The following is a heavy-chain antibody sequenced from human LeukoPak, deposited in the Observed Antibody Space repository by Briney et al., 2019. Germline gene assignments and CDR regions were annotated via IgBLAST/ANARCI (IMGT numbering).Heavy chain of an antibody. CDR1: GFNFDAYG. V-gene: IGHV3-20*04. CDR3: ARYLYGDYGFDT. CDR2: SNWNGGDT. J-gene: IGHJ3*02. D-gene: IGHD4-17*01. Sequence: GGSLRLSCAASGFNFDAYGMSWVRPAPGKGLGWVSGSNWNGGDTGYADPVKGRFTDSRDNARKPLFLQMNSLRVEDTALYYCARYLYGDYGFDTWGQGTLVTVSS.